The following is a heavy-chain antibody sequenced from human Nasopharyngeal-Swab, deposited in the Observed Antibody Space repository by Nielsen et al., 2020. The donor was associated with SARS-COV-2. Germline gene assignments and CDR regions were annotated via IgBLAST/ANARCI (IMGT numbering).Heavy chain of an antibody. J-gene: IGHJ3*02. V-gene: IGHV3-33*01. CDR3: ARDRMRATDAFDI. Sequence: VRQAPGKGLEWVAVIWYDGSNKYYADSVKGRFTISRDNSKNTLYLQMNSLRAEDTAVYYCARDRMRATDAFDIWGQGTMVTVSS. D-gene: IGHD2/OR15-2a*01. CDR2: IWYDGSNK.